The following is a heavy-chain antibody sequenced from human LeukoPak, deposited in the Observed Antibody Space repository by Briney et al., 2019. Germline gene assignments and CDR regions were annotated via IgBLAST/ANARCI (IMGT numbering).Heavy chain of an antibody. Sequence: ASVKVSCKASGYTFTGYYMHWVRQAPGQGLEWMGRINPNSGGTNYAQKFQGRVTMTRDTSISTAYMELSRLRSDDTAVYYCARSHRLNYYYYGMDVWGQGTTVTVSS. CDR3: ARSHRLNYYYYGMDV. V-gene: IGHV1-2*06. CDR2: INPNSGGT. J-gene: IGHJ6*02. D-gene: IGHD2-8*01. CDR1: GYTFTGYY.